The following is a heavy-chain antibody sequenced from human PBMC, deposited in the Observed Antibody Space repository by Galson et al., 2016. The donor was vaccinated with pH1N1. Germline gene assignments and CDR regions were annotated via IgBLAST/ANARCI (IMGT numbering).Heavy chain of an antibody. V-gene: IGHV1-69*10. Sequence: SVKVSCKASGDTFIDYAISWVRQAPGQGLEWMGAIIPILGVVSYAQTFQGRVAITAANSTTIVYMELSSLRSEDTAVYYCARDREDYWSVYLFDYWGQGTLVTVAS. CDR1: GDTFIDYA. CDR3: ARDREDYWSVYLFDY. J-gene: IGHJ4*02. D-gene: IGHD3-3*01. CDR2: IIPILGVV.